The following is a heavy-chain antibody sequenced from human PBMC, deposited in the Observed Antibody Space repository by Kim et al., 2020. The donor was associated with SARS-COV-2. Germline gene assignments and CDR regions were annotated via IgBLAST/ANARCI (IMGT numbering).Heavy chain of an antibody. V-gene: IGHV4-59*01. J-gene: IGHJ4*02. CDR3: AGARAGSSNY. D-gene: IGHD6-6*01. CDR2: IYYSGST. Sequence: SETLSLTCTVSGGSISSYYWSWIRQPPGKGLEWIGYIYYSGSTNYNPSLKSRVTISVDTSKNQFSLKLSSVTAADTAVYYCAGARAGSSNYWGQGTLVTVSS. CDR1: GGSISSYY.